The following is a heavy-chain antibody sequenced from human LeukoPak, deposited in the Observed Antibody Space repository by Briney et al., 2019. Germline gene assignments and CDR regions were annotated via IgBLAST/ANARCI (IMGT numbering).Heavy chain of an antibody. V-gene: IGHV3-23*01. Sequence: PGGSLRLSCAASGFTFSSYAMSWVRQAPGKGLEWVSAISGSGGSTYYADSVKGRFTISRDNSKNTLYLQMNSLRAEDTAVYYCARGLQGYGYYYYFDYWGQGTLVTVSS. J-gene: IGHJ4*02. CDR2: ISGSGGST. D-gene: IGHD5-18*01. CDR1: GFTFSSYA. CDR3: ARGLQGYGYYYYFDY.